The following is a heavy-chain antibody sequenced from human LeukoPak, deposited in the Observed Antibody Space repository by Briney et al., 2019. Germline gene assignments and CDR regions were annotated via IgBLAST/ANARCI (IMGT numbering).Heavy chain of an antibody. CDR2: INPNSGGT. J-gene: IGHJ4*02. V-gene: IGHV1-2*06. CDR1: GYTFTGYY. D-gene: IGHD1-1*01. Sequence: ASVKVSCKISGYTFTGYYMHWVRQAPGQGLEWMGRINPNSGGTNYAQKFQGRVTMTRDTSITTAYMELSSLRSDDTAVYYCASWDWNPNYYFDYWGQGTLVTVSS. CDR3: ASWDWNPNYYFDY.